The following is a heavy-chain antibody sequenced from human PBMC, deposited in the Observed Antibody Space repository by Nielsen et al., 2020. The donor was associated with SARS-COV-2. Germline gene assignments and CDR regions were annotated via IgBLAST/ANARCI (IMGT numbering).Heavy chain of an antibody. CDR1: GFTFSSYG. D-gene: IGHD3-22*01. J-gene: IGHJ4*02. V-gene: IGHV3-33*01. Sequence: GESLKISCAASGFTFSSYGMHWVRQAPGKGLEWVAVIWYDGSNKYYADSVKGRFTISRDNSKNTLYLQMNSLTAGDTAVYYCARDPATHSDSSGYYYGPLGFDCWGQGTLVTVSS. CDR2: IWYDGSNK. CDR3: ARDPATHSDSSGYYYGPLGFDC.